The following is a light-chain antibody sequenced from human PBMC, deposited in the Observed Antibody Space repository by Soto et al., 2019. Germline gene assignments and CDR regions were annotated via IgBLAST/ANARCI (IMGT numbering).Light chain of an antibody. J-gene: IGLJ1*01. Sequence: QSALTQPASVSGSPGQPITISCTGTSGDVGGYNFVSWYQQYPGKAPKLMIHDVTARPSGVSIRFSGSKSGTTASLTISGLQPEDEADYYCCSYASSTSYVFGTGTKVTVL. V-gene: IGLV2-14*01. CDR3: CSYASSTSYV. CDR1: SGDVGGYNF. CDR2: DVT.